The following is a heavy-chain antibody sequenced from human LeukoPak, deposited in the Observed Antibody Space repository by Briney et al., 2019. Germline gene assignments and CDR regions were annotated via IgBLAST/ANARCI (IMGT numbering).Heavy chain of an antibody. V-gene: IGHV3-30-3*01. CDR1: GFTFSSYA. D-gene: IGHD3-22*01. Sequence: PGGSLRLSCAASGFTFSSYAMHWVRQAPGKGLEWVAVISYDGSNKYYADSVKGRFTISRDNSKNTLYLQMNSLRAEDTAVYYCARGGMYYYDTKGFDPWGQGTLVTVSS. CDR2: ISYDGSNK. CDR3: ARGGMYYYDTKGFDP. J-gene: IGHJ5*02.